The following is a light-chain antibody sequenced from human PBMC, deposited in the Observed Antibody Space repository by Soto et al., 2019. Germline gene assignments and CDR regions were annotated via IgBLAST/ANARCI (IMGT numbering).Light chain of an antibody. Sequence: QSALTQPASVSGSPGQSITISCTGTSSDVGSYNYVSWYQQHPGKAPKLLIYEVTSRPSGVSNRFSGSKSGNTASLTISGLQGDDEADYYCSAFTTRRTWVFGGGTKLTVL. CDR3: SAFTTRRTWV. CDR1: SSDVGSYNY. J-gene: IGLJ3*02. V-gene: IGLV2-14*01. CDR2: EVT.